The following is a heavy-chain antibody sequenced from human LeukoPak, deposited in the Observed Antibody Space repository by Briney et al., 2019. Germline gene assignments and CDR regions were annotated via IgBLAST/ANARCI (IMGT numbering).Heavy chain of an antibody. D-gene: IGHD1-26*01. Sequence: SETLSLTCTVSGGSISSYYWSWIRQPPGKGLEWIGYIYYSGSTNYNPSLKSRVTISVDTSKNLFSLKLSSVTAADTAVYYCARVGRYSRTLVSWGQGTLVTVSS. J-gene: IGHJ5*02. V-gene: IGHV4-59*01. CDR2: IYYSGST. CDR3: ARVGRYSRTLVS. CDR1: GGSISSYY.